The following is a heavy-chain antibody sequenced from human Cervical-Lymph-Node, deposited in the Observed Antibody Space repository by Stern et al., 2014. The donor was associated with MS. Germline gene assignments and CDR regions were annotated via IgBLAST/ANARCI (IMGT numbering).Heavy chain of an antibody. D-gene: IGHD3-10*01. J-gene: IGHJ4*02. CDR1: GYSFTSYW. CDR3: ARLARWFGELLYLDY. Sequence: VQLVQSGAEVKKPGESLKISCKGSGYSFTSYWIGWVRQMPGKGLEWMGIIYPGDSGTRYSPSFQGQVTISADKSISTAYLQWSSLKASDTAMYYCARLARWFGELLYLDYWGQGTLVTVSS. V-gene: IGHV5-51*01. CDR2: IYPGDSGT.